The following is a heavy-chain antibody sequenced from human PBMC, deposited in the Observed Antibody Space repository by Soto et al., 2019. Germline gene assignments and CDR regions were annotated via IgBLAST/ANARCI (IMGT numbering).Heavy chain of an antibody. CDR2: INHSGST. CDR3: ARIGYSYGYGPPRDY. CDR1: GGSFSGYY. Sequence: PSETLSLTCAVYGGSFSGYYWSWIRQPPGKGLEWIGEINHSGSTNYNPSLKSRVTISVDTSKNQFSLKLSSVTAADTAVYYCARIGYSYGYGPPRDYWGQGTLVTV. V-gene: IGHV4-34*01. D-gene: IGHD5-18*01. J-gene: IGHJ4*02.